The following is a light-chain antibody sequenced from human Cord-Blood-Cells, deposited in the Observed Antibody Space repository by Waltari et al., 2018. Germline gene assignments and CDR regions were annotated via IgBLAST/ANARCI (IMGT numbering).Light chain of an antibody. V-gene: IGLV2-8*01. CDR2: EVS. CDR3: SSYAGSNNYV. Sequence: QSALTQPPSASGSPGLSVTISCTDTSSHVGGYNYVSWYQQHPGKAPKLMIYEVSKRPSGVPDRFSGSKSGNTASLTVSGLQAEDEADYYCSSYAGSNNYVFGTGTKVTVL. J-gene: IGLJ1*01. CDR1: SSHVGGYNY.